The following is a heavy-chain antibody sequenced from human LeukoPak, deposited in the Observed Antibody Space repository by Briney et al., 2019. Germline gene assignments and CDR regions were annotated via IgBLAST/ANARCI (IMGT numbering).Heavy chain of an antibody. CDR1: GFTFSSYA. D-gene: IGHD1-26*01. V-gene: IGHV3-64*01. Sequence: GGSLRLSCAASGFTFSSYAMHWVRQAPGKGLEYVSAISSNGGSTYYANSVKGRFTISRDNSKNTLYLQMGSLRAEDMAVYYCASGIRAFDYWGQGALVTVSS. CDR2: ISSNGGST. CDR3: ASGIRAFDY. J-gene: IGHJ4*02.